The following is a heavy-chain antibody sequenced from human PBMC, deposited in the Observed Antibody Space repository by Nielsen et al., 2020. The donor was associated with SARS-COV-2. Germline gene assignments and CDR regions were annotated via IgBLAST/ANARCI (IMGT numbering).Heavy chain of an antibody. J-gene: IGHJ4*02. CDR1: GFTFSNAW. CDR3: TTTRPWIQLWLPDY. Sequence: GGSLRLSCAASGFTFSNAWMSWARQAPGKGLEWVGRIKSKTDGGTTDYAAPVKGRFTISRDDSKNTLYLQMNSLKTEDTAVYYCTTTRPWIQLWLPDYWGQGTLVTVSS. D-gene: IGHD5-18*01. V-gene: IGHV3-15*01. CDR2: IKSKTDGGTT.